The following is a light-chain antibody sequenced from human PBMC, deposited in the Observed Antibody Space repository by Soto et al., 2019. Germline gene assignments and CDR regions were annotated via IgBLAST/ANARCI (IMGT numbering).Light chain of an antibody. V-gene: IGLV7-46*01. CDR3: LLVYSGVVV. CDR1: TGTVTTGLY. Sequence: QAVVTQEPSLTVSPGGTVTLTCGSSTGTVTTGLYPYWFQQKPGQAPRTLIYDATNKHSWTPARFSASLLGGKAALTLSGAQPEDEGDYYCLLVYSGVVVFGGGTKLTVL. J-gene: IGLJ2*01. CDR2: DAT.